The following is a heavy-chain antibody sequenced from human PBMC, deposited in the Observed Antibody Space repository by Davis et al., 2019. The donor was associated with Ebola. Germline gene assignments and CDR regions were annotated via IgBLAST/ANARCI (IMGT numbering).Heavy chain of an antibody. J-gene: IGHJ4*02. V-gene: IGHV4-59*08. CDR2: GYSRCAT. CDR1: GGTISTHY. CDR3: SRQEFRYTSRPPEYYFHY. D-gene: IGHD2-2*01. Sequence: SETLSLTCTVSGGTISTHYWSRIRQPPGKGLESTAHGYSRCATRSNPSLMSRVTMSVDASKNQFSLKLTSVTAADTAVYYCSRQEFRYTSRPPEYYFHYWDQGTLVTVSS.